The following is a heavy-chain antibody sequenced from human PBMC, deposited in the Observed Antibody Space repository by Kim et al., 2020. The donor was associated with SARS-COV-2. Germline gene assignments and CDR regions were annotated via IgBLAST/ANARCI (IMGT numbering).Heavy chain of an antibody. V-gene: IGHV1-69*02. Sequence: IANYAQKFQGRVTITADKATSTAYMELSSLRSEDTAVYYCARLRNGYNDYWGQGTLVTVSS. D-gene: IGHD5-12*01. CDR3: ARLRNGYNDY. CDR2: IA. J-gene: IGHJ4*02.